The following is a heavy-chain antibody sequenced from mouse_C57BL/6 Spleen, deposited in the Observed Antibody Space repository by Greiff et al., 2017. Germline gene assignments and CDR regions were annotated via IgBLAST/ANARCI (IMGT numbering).Heavy chain of an antibody. D-gene: IGHD2-2*01. CDR3: AFSTMVTTGFAY. V-gene: IGHV1-74*01. Sequence: VQLQQPGAELVKPGASVKVSCKASGYTFTSYWMHWVKQRPSQGLEWIGRIHPSDSDTNYNQKFKGKATLTVDKSSSTAYMQLRSLTSEVSAVYYCAFSTMVTTGFAYWGQGTLVTVSA. J-gene: IGHJ3*01. CDR1: GYTFTSYW. CDR2: IHPSDSDT.